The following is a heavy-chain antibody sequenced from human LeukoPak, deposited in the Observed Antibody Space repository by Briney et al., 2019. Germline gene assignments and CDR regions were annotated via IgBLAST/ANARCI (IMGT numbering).Heavy chain of an antibody. CDR2: INPNSGGT. V-gene: IGHV1-2*02. D-gene: IGHD2-2*01. Sequence: ASVKVSCKASEYTFTDYYIHWVRQAPGHGLEWMAWINPNSGGTYYAQNFHDRITLTRDTSISTAYMELSRLRSDDTAIYYCARANALYCSSTSCLFDYWGQGTLVTVSS. CDR3: ARANALYCSSTSCLFDY. CDR1: EYTFTDYY. J-gene: IGHJ4*02.